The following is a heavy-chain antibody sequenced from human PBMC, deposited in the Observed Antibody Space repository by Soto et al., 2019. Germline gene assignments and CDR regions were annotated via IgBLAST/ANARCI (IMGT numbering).Heavy chain of an antibody. J-gene: IGHJ6*02. Sequence: ASVKVSCTASGATFSSYAISWVRQAPGQGLEWMGGIIPIFGTANYAQKFQGRVTITADESTSTAYMELSSLRSEDTAVYYCARTSRRITFGGVIVPYGMDVWGQGTTVTVSS. D-gene: IGHD3-16*02. CDR2: IIPIFGTA. V-gene: IGHV1-69*13. CDR3: ARTSRRITFGGVIVPYGMDV. CDR1: GATFSSYA.